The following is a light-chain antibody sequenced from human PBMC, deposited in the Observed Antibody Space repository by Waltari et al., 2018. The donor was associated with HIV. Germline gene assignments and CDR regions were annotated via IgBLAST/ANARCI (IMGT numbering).Light chain of an antibody. CDR2: VDSDGSH. Sequence: QLVLTQSPSASASLGAAVRLTCTLSSGHSTYAIAGHQQQPEKAPRYLMRVDSDGSHMKWDGIPDRFSASSSGAERYLTISSLQSEDEADYYCQTWDTGIQFGGATKLTVL. J-gene: IGLJ2*01. CDR3: QTWDTGIQ. CDR1: SGHSTYA. V-gene: IGLV4-69*01.